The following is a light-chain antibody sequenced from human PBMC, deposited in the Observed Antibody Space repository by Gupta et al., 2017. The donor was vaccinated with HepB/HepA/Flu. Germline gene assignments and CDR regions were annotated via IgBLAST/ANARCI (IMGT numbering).Light chain of an antibody. CDR2: AAS. CDR1: QTIRTY. Sequence: DIQMTQSPSSLSASVGDRVTITCRASQTIRTYLNWYQQKPGKAPNLLIYAASSLQSGVPSRFSGSGSGTDFTLTISSLQPEDFGTYYCQQCYSHPRTFGQGTKLEI. J-gene: IGKJ2*02. CDR3: QQCYSHPRT. V-gene: IGKV1-39*01.